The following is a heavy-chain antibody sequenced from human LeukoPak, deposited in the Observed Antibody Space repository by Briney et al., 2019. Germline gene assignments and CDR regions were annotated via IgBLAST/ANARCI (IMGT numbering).Heavy chain of an antibody. CDR1: GGSISSYY. V-gene: IGHV4-59*01. D-gene: IGHD2-15*01. CDR3: ARGSGSGNWYFDL. Sequence: SETLSLTCTVSGGSISSYYWSWIRQPPGKGLEWIGYIYYDGSTNYNPSLKSRVSISVDTSKNQFSLKLSSVTAADTAVYSCARGSGSGNWYFDLWGRGTLVTVSS. J-gene: IGHJ2*01. CDR2: IYYDGST.